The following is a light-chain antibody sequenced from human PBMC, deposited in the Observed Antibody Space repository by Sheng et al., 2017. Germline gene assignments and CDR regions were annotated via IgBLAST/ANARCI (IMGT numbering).Light chain of an antibody. CDR3: MQALQTRT. Sequence: DIVMTQSPLYLPVTPGEPASISCRSSQSLLHTNGFNYVDWYLQKPGQSPQLLIYWGSRRAAGVPDRFSGSGSDTDFTLKISRVEPDDVGIYYCMQALQTRTFGPGPKWISN. CDR1: QSLLHTNGFNY. J-gene: IGKJ3*01. CDR2: WGS. V-gene: IGKV2-28*01.